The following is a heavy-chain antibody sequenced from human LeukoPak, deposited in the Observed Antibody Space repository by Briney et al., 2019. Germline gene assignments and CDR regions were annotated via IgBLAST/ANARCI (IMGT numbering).Heavy chain of an antibody. J-gene: IGHJ3*02. V-gene: IGHV3-21*01. CDR1: GFTFSSYS. Sequence: TSGGSLRLSCAASGFTFSSYSMNWVRQAPGKGLEWVSSISSSSSYIYYADSVKGRFTISRDNAKNSLYLQMNSLRAEDTAVYYCARDGGHCSGGSCYHDGFDIWGQGTTVTVSS. CDR3: ARDGGHCSGGSCYHDGFDI. CDR2: ISSSSSYI. D-gene: IGHD2-15*01.